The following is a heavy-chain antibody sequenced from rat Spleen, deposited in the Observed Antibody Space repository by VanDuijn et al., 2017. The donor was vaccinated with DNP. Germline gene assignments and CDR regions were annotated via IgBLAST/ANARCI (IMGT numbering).Heavy chain of an antibody. Sequence: EVQLQESGPGLVRPSQSLSLTCSVTGYSITRSYRWNWIRKFPGNRLEWMGYINSAGSTQYNPSLKSRISVTRDTSKNQFFLQVNSVTAEDTATYDCARLHYGLNSWGHGVMVTVSS. CDR1: GYSITRSYR. CDR2: INSAGST. D-gene: IGHD1-6*01. V-gene: IGHV3-3*01. J-gene: IGHJ2*01. CDR3: ARLHYGLNS.